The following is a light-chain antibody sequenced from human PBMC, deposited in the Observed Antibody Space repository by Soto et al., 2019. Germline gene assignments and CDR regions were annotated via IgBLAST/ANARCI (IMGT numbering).Light chain of an antibody. V-gene: IGKV1-5*01. CDR1: QTISDC. CDR3: QHYISFPWT. CDR2: EAS. J-gene: IGKJ1*01. Sequence: IQMSQSPSTLSATVGDRVTITCRASQTISDCLAWYQHKPGEAPKLLIAEASRLESGVPSRFSGGGSGTEFTLTIGRLQPDDVATYYCQHYISFPWTSGQGTKADTK.